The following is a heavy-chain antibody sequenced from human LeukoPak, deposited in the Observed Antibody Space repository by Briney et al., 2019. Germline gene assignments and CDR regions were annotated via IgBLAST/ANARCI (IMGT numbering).Heavy chain of an antibody. CDR2: INHSGST. CDR3: ARRGDYYDSSGYYRD. CDR1: GGSFSGYY. V-gene: IGHV4-34*01. Sequence: SETLSLTCAVYGGSFSGYYWSWIRQPPGKGLEWIGEINHSGSTNYNPSLKSRVTISVDTSKNQFSLKLSSVTAADTAAYYCARRGDYYDSSGYYRDWGQGTLVTVSS. D-gene: IGHD3-22*01. J-gene: IGHJ4*02.